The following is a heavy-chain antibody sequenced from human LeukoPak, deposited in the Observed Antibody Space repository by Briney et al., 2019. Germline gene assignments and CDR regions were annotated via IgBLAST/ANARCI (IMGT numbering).Heavy chain of an antibody. J-gene: IGHJ4*02. Sequence: GASVKVSCKASGGTFSSYAISWVRQAPGQGLEWMGRIIPILGIANYAQKFQGRVTITADKSTSTAYMELSSLRSEDTAVYYCARKYYDSSGYPYYFDYWGQGTLVTVSS. CDR2: IIPILGIA. CDR1: GGTFSSYA. D-gene: IGHD3-22*01. V-gene: IGHV1-69*04. CDR3: ARKYYDSSGYPYYFDY.